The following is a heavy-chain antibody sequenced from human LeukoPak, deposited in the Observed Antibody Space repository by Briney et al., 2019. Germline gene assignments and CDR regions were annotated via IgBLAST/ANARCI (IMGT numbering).Heavy chain of an antibody. CDR1: GFVFSDAW. J-gene: IGHJ4*02. CDR2: IKSKTDGGTT. CDR3: STMSAIFGVVIPDY. D-gene: IGHD3-3*01. Sequence: GGSLRLSCAVSGFVFSDAWMSWVRQAPGKGLEWVGRIKSKTDGGTTDYAAPVKGRFSISRDDSKNTLFLQMYSLRTEDTGVYYCSTMSAIFGVVIPDYWGQGTLVSVSP. V-gene: IGHV3-15*01.